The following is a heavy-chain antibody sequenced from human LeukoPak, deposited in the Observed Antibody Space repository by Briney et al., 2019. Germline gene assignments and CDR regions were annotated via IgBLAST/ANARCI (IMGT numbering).Heavy chain of an antibody. CDR1: GFTFSDYY. CDR2: ISSSGSTI. Sequence: GGSLRLSCAASGFTFSDYYMSWIRQAPGKGLEWVSYISSSGSTIYYADSVKGRFTISRDNAKNSLYLQMNSLRAQDTAVYYCAREGGEWELLRTFDYWGQGTLVTVSS. V-gene: IGHV3-11*04. CDR3: AREGGEWELLRTFDY. J-gene: IGHJ4*02. D-gene: IGHD1-26*01.